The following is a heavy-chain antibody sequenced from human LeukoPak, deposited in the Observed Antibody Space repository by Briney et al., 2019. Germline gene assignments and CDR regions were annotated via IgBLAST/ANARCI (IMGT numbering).Heavy chain of an antibody. J-gene: IGHJ4*02. D-gene: IGHD3-22*01. CDR1: GFTVSSNY. V-gene: IGHV3-66*01. CDR3: ARRYCDSSGYHFLDY. CDR2: IYSDGST. Sequence: GGSLRLSCAASGFTVSSNYMSWVRQAPGKGLEWVSVIYSDGSTYYADSVKGRFTISRDNSKNTLYLQLNSLRAEDTAVYYCARRYCDSSGYHFLDYWGQGTLVTVSS.